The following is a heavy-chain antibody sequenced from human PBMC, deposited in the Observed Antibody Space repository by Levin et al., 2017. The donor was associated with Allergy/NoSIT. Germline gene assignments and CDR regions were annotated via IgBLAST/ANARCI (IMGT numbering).Heavy chain of an antibody. CDR3: ASQGWNYDILTGYSLDY. J-gene: IGHJ4*02. Sequence: SETLSLTCTVSGGSMSSSSYYWGWIRQPPGKGLEWIGSIYYSGSTYYNPSLKSRVTISGDRSKNQFYLKLSSVTAADTAVYYCASQGWNYDILTGYSLDYWGQGTLVTVSS. V-gene: IGHV4-39*01. CDR1: GGSMSSSSYY. D-gene: IGHD3-9*01. CDR2: IYYSGST.